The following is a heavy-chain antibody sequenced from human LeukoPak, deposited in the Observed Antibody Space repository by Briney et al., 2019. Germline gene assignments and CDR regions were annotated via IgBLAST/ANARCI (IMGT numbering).Heavy chain of an antibody. V-gene: IGHV1-46*01. CDR3: AREDVVLVDAVRYYYYGMDV. Sequence: AASVKVSCRASGYNFISYYMHWVRQAPGQGLELMGIINPSGGSTSYAQKFQDRVTMTRDTSTSTVYMELSSLKSEDTAVYYCAREDVVLVDAVRYYYYGMDVWGQGTTATVSS. J-gene: IGHJ6*02. CDR1: GYNFISYY. CDR2: INPSGGST. D-gene: IGHD2-8*01.